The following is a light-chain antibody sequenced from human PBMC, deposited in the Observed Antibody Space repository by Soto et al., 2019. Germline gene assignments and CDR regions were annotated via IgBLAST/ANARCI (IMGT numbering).Light chain of an antibody. J-gene: IGLJ2*01. V-gene: IGLV2-8*01. CDR2: EVS. CDR3: SSYAGSNNKVV. CDR1: SSDVGGYNY. Sequence: QSALTQPPSASGSPGQSVTISCTGTSSDVGGYNYVSWYQQHPGKAPKLMIYEVSKRPSGVPDRFSGSKSGNTASLTVSGLQAEDEADYYCSSYAGSNNKVVFGGGTKVPS.